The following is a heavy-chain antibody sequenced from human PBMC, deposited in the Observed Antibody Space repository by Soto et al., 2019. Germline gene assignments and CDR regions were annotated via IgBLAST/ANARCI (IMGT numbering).Heavy chain of an antibody. CDR1: GGSVSSGDYC. CDR3: ARVNDYIWGSYRYTGRPFDI. J-gene: IGHJ3*02. D-gene: IGHD3-16*02. CDR2: ICNSGST. V-gene: IGHV4-30-4*02. Sequence: SETLSLTCTVSGGSVSSGDYCWNWIRQPPGKGLEWIAYICNSGSTFYNPSLKSRLTVSLDTSKNQFSLKLSSVTAADTAVYYCARVNDYIWGSYRYTGRPFDIWGQGTMVTVSS.